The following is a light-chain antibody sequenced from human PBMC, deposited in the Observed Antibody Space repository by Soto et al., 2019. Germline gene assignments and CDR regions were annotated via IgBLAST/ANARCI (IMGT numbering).Light chain of an antibody. J-gene: IGKJ2*01. CDR1: QDIRVD. V-gene: IGKV1-6*01. Sequence: ASQMNQSPPSLSASVGDRVIITCRASQDIRVDVGWLQPRPGHAPHLLIYAASTLHTGVPSTFTGSGSGTDFTLTINDLHPEDVAIYVCLQDDNFPYTFGQGTKLEI. CDR2: AAS. CDR3: LQDDNFPYT.